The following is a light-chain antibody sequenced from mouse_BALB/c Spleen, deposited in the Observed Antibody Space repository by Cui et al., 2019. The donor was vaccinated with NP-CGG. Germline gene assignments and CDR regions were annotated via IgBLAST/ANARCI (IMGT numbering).Light chain of an antibody. J-gene: IGLJ1*01. CDR1: TGAVTTSNY. V-gene: IGLV1*01. CDR3: ALWYSNHWV. CDR2: GTN. Sequence: QAVVTQESAPTTSPGETVTLTCRSSTGAVTTSNYANWVQEKPDHLFTGLIGGTNIRVPGVPARFSGSLIGDKAALTITGAQTEDEAIYFCALWYSNHWVFGGGTKLTVL.